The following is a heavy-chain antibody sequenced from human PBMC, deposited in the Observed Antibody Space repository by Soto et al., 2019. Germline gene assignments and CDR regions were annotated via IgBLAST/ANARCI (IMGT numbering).Heavy chain of an antibody. V-gene: IGHV1-69*08. Sequence: QVQLVQSGAEVKKPGSSVKVSCKASGGTFSSYTISWVRQAPGQGLEWMGRIIPILGIANYAQKFQGRVTITADKSTSTAYMELSSLTAEDTAVYYCARDWPLPQYDILTGYAHNYYYYYLDVWGKGTTVTVSS. J-gene: IGHJ6*03. CDR1: GGTFSSYT. CDR3: ARDWPLPQYDILTGYAHNYYYYYLDV. CDR2: IIPILGIA. D-gene: IGHD3-9*01.